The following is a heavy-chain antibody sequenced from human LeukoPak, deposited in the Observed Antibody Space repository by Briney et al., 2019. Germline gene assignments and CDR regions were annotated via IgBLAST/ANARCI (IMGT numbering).Heavy chain of an antibody. Sequence: SETLSLTCTVSGGSISSYYWGWIRQPAGKGLEWIGRIYTSGSTNYNPSLKSRVTMSVDTSKNQFSLKLSSVTAADTAVYYRARDLRYFDWTSEYNWFDPWGQGTLVTVSS. CDR2: IYTSGST. D-gene: IGHD3-9*01. V-gene: IGHV4-4*07. J-gene: IGHJ5*02. CDR1: GGSISSYY. CDR3: ARDLRYFDWTSEYNWFDP.